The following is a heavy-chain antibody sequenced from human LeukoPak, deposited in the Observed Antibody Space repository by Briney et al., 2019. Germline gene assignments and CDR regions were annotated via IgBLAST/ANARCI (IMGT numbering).Heavy chain of an antibody. CDR2: INPNSGGT. J-gene: IGHJ3*02. D-gene: IGHD3-10*01. V-gene: IGHV1-2*02. CDR3: ARVKFMVRGVLDAFDI. CDR1: GYTFTGYY. Sequence: ASVKVSCKASGYTFTGYYMHWVRQAPGQGLEWMGWINPNSGGTNYAQKFQGRVTMTRDTSISTAYMELSRLRSDDTAVYYCARVKFMVRGVLDAFDIWGQGTMVTVSS.